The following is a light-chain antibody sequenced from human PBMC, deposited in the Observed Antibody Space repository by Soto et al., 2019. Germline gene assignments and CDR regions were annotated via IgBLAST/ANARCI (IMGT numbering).Light chain of an antibody. CDR2: DVN. CDR3: GTWDSSLTAAV. J-gene: IGLJ3*02. V-gene: IGLV2-11*01. CDR1: SSDVGGFNS. Sequence: QSALTQPRSVSGSPGQSVTISCTGTSSDVGGFNSVSWYQQHPGKAPKLMIYDVNKRPSGVPDRFSGSKSGSTASLTISGLQAEDEADYYCGTWDSSLTAAVFGGGTKLTVL.